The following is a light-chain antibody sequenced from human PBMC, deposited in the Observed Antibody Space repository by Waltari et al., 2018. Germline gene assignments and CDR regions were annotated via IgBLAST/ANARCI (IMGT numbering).Light chain of an antibody. J-gene: IGLJ2*01. V-gene: IGLV2-14*01. CDR1: SSYVGGYTY. CDR2: EVS. Sequence: QSALTQPASVSGSPGQSITISCTGPSSYVGGYTYVSWYQQHPGKAPKLMIYEVSNRPSGVSNRFSGSKSGNTASLTISGLQAEDEADYYCSSYTSSSRVVFGGGTKLTVL. CDR3: SSYTSSSRVV.